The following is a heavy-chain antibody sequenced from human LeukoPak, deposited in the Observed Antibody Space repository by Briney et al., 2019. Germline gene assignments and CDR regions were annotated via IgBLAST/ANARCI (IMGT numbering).Heavy chain of an antibody. CDR2: IRSKVNSYAT. Sequence: GGSLKLSCAASDFTFSGSAMHWVRQASGKGLGWVGRIRSKVNSYATTYAASVRGRFTISRDDSKNTVYLQMNSLKSEDTAVYYCTRQGPDIVARPFDYWGQGTLVTVSS. V-gene: IGHV3-73*01. CDR3: TRQGPDIVARPFDY. D-gene: IGHD5-12*01. CDR1: DFTFSGSA. J-gene: IGHJ4*02.